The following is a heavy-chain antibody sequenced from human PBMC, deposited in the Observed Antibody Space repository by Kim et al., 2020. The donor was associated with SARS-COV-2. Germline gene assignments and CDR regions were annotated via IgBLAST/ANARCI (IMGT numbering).Heavy chain of an antibody. J-gene: IGHJ6*02. CDR1: GGTFSSYA. CDR2: IIPIFGTA. V-gene: IGHV1-69*13. Sequence: SVKVSCKASGGTFSSYAISWVRQAPGQGLEWMGGIIPIFGTANYAQKFQGRVTITADESTSTAYMELSSLRSEDTAVYYCASPRSVYDILTGKIIEGYYYGMDVWGQGTTVTVSS. CDR3: ASPRSVYDILTGKIIEGYYYGMDV. D-gene: IGHD3-9*01.